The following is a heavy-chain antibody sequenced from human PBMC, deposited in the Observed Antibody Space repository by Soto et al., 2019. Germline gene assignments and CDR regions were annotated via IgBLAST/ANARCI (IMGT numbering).Heavy chain of an antibody. CDR1: GGTFSRYA. Sequence: QVQLVQSGAEVKKPGSSVKVSCKASGGTFSRYAISWVRQAPGQGLEWMGGIIPIFGTPDYAQKFQGRVTITADESTSXAXMXLSSLRSEDTAVYYCARNGYCISTSCYSDYYYGMDVWGQGTTVTVSS. D-gene: IGHD2-2*02. J-gene: IGHJ6*02. CDR3: ARNGYCISTSCYSDYYYGMDV. CDR2: IIPIFGTP. V-gene: IGHV1-69*12.